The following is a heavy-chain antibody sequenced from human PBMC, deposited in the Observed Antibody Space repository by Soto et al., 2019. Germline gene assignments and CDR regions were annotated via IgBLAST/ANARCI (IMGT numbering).Heavy chain of an antibody. CDR3: ARVSGSHYGMDV. V-gene: IGHV4-59*01. CDR2: IYYSGST. J-gene: IGHJ6*02. CDR1: GGSISSYY. Sequence: QVQLQESGPGLVKPSETLSLTCTVSGGSISSYYWSWIRQPPGKGLEWIGYIYYSGSTNYNPSLKRRVTISVDTSKNQFSLKLSSVTAADTAVYYCARVSGSHYGMDVWGQGTTVTVSS. D-gene: IGHD1-26*01.